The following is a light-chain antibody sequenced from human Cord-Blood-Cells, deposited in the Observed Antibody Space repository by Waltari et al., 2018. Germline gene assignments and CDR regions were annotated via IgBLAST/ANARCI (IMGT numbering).Light chain of an antibody. CDR2: DVS. V-gene: IGLV2-14*01. CDR1: SSDAGGYTH. CDR3: SSYTSSSTWV. Sequence: QSALTQPASVSGSPGQSITISCTGTSSDAGGYTHVSWYQQHPGKAPKLMIYDVSNRPSGVSNRFSGSKSGNTASLTISGLQAEDEADYYCSSYTSSSTWVFGGGTKLTVL. J-gene: IGLJ3*02.